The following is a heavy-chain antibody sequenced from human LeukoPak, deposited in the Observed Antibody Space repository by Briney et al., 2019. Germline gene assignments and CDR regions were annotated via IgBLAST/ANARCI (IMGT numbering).Heavy chain of an antibody. Sequence: KTGGSLRLSCVGSGFTFSSYGMSRVRQAPGKGLEWVSAISGSGGSTYYADSMKGRFTISRDDSKNTLYPQMNSLRAEDTAVYYCAKGDFNILTGYSYYYYMDVWGKGTTVTISS. CDR1: GFTFSSYG. CDR2: ISGSGGST. J-gene: IGHJ6*03. V-gene: IGHV3-23*01. CDR3: AKGDFNILTGYSYYYYMDV. D-gene: IGHD3-9*01.